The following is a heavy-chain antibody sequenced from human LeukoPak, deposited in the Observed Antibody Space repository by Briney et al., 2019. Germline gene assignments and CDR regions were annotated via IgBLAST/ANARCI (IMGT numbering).Heavy chain of an antibody. CDR1: GFTFSSYA. V-gene: IGHV3-30-3*01. CDR2: ISYDGSNK. Sequence: GSLRLSCAASGFTFSSYAMHWVRQAPGKGLEWVAVISYDGSNKYYADSVKGRFTISRDNSKNTLYLQMNSLRAEDTAVYYCARDAFITGFDPWGQGTLVTVSS. CDR3: ARDAFITGFDP. D-gene: IGHD3-22*01. J-gene: IGHJ5*02.